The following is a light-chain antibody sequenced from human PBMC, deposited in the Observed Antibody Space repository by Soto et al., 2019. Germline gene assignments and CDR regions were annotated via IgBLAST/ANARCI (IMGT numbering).Light chain of an antibody. V-gene: IGLV2-11*02. Sequence: QSALTQPRSVSGSPGQSVTISCTGTSSDVGGYNYVSWYQLHPGKAPKLMIYDVSKQPSGVPDRFSGSKSGNTASLTISGLQAEDEADYYCCSYAGSDYVFGTGTKLTVL. CDR2: DVS. CDR1: SSDVGGYNY. J-gene: IGLJ1*01. CDR3: CSYAGSDYV.